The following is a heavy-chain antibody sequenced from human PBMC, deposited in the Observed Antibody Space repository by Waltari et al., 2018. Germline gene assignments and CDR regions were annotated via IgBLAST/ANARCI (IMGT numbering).Heavy chain of an antibody. V-gene: IGHV5-51*01. CDR2: IYPGDSDT. CDR3: ARWGAVAYFDY. D-gene: IGHD6-19*01. Sequence: LRIPCKGSGYSFTSYWIGWVRQMPGKGLAWRGIIYPGDSDTRYSPSFQVQVTISADKSKNQFSLKLSSVPAADTAVYYCARWGAVAYFDYWCQGTLVTVSA. CDR1: GYSFTSYW. J-gene: IGHJ4*02.